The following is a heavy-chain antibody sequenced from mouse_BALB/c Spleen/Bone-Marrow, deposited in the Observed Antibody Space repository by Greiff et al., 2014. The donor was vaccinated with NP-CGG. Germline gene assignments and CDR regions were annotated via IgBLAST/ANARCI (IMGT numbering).Heavy chain of an antibody. Sequence: VQLQQSGPELVKPGASVRISCKASGYTFTSYYIHWVKQRPGQGLEWIGWIYPGNVNTKYNEKFKGKATLTADKFSSTAYMQLSSLTSEDSAVYFCARDYDYDAWFAYWGQGTLVTVSA. CDR1: GYTFTSYY. V-gene: IGHV1S56*01. J-gene: IGHJ3*01. CDR3: ARDYDYDAWFAY. D-gene: IGHD2-4*01. CDR2: IYPGNVNT.